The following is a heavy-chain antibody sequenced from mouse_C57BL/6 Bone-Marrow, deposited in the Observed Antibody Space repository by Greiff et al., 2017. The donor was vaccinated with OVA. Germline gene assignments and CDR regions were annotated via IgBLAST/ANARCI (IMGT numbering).Heavy chain of an antibody. CDR3: ARDGPYDYDEDWYFDV. D-gene: IGHD2-4*01. Sequence: QVQLQQPGAELVKPGASVKMSCKASGYTFTSYWITWVKQRPGQGLEWIGDIYPGSGSTNYNEKFKSKATLTVDTSSSTAYMQLSSLTSEDSAVYYCARDGPYDYDEDWYFDVWGTGTTVTVSS. CDR1: GYTFTSYW. J-gene: IGHJ1*03. CDR2: IYPGSGST. V-gene: IGHV1-55*01.